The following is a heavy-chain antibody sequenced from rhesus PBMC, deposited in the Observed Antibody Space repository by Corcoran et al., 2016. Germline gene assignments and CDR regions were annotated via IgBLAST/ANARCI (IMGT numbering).Heavy chain of an antibody. CDR2: IKGDTGST. CDR3: ASSVYYGDS. J-gene: IGHJ4*01. CDR1: SGSLGAQH. Sequence: QVQLRESGPGLVKPSETLSLTCSLSSGSLGAQHWSWFRQPPGWGLEWFGEIKGDTGSTNFNPSLSRRVAISRDASKNQFFLRLTSVTAVDTAVFYCASSVYYGDSWGQGLLVTVSS. V-gene: IGHV4-80*01. D-gene: IGHD3-22*01.